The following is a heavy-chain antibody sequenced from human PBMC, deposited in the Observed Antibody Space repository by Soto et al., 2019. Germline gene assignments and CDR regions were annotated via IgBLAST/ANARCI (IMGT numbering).Heavy chain of an antibody. J-gene: IGHJ6*02. CDR1: GFTFSSYW. V-gene: IGHV3-7*01. CDR3: ARVYPGSGWPYHYYGMDV. D-gene: IGHD6-19*01. CDR2: IKQDGSEK. Sequence: EVQLVESGGGLVQPGGSLRLSCVASGFTFSSYWMSWVRQAPGKRLEWVANIKQDGSEKYYVDSVKDRFTISRDNAKNSLYLQMNSLRAEDSAVYYCARVYPGSGWPYHYYGMDVWGQGTTVTVSS.